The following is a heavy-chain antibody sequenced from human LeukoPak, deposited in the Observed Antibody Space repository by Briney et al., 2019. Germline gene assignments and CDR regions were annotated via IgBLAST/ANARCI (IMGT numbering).Heavy chain of an antibody. Sequence: ASVKVSCKASGYTFTNYGISWVRQAPGQGLEWMGWISGYDGNTKYAQKVQGRVTMSTDTSTSTAYMEVRSLRSDDTAVYYCARGIPPRRNYDSNGYYSYYFDYWGQGTLVTVSS. CDR3: ARGIPPRRNYDSNGYYSYYFDY. CDR2: ISGYDGNT. V-gene: IGHV1-18*01. J-gene: IGHJ4*02. CDR1: GYTFTNYG. D-gene: IGHD3-22*01.